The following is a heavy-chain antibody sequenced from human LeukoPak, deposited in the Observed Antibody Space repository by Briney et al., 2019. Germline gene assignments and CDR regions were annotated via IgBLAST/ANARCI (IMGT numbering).Heavy chain of an antibody. CDR1: GFTFINFG. CDR2: IRFDGTNK. J-gene: IGHJ4*02. CDR3: AKVEMSTSPGGIDY. D-gene: IGHD5-24*01. V-gene: IGHV3-30*02. Sequence: QAGGSLRLSCAASGFTFINFGMHWVRQAPGKGLEWVTFIRFDGTNKYYADSVKGRFTISRDNSKNTLYLQMNSLRVEDTAMYYCAKVEMSTSPGGIDYWGQGTLVTVSS.